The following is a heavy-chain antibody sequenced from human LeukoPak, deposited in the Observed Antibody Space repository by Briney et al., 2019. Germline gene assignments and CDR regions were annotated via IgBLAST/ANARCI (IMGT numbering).Heavy chain of an antibody. D-gene: IGHD6-19*01. CDR2: ISSSSSYI. CDR3: ARDSSYSSGGGY. CDR1: GFTFSGSA. J-gene: IGHJ4*02. Sequence: GGSLTLSCAASGFTFSGSALNWVRQAPGKGLEWVSSISSSSSYIYYADSVKGRFTISRDNAKNSLYLQMNSLRAEDTAVYYCARDSSYSSGGGYWGQGTLVTVSS. V-gene: IGHV3-21*01.